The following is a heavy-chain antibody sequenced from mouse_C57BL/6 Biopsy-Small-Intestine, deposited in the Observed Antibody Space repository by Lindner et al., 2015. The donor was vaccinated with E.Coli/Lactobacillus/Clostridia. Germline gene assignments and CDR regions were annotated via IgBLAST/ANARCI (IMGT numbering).Heavy chain of an antibody. CDR1: GYTFTSYY. CDR2: INPNTGGT. V-gene: IGHV1-53*01. J-gene: IGHJ4*01. CDR3: ARDRPLDP. Sequence: SVKVSCKASGYTFTSYYMHWVRQAPGQGLEWMGWINPNTGGTSYAQKFQGRVTMTRDTSISTAYMELSRLRSDDTAVYYCARDRPLDPWGQGTLVTVSS.